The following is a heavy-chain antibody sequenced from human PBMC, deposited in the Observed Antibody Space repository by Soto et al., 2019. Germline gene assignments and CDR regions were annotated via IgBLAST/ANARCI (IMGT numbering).Heavy chain of an antibody. V-gene: IGHV4-4*02. CDR3: AQAGSGYNNYSDN. Sequence: PSATXSLTCVFSGTSITLNNLLSGLRQPPGKGLGWVGEVYHGGTTNYNPSLKSRVTLSVDKSKNQFSLKVTSVTDADKAVYYCAQAGSGYNNYSDNWGQGTLVAVSS. J-gene: IGHJ4*02. CDR1: GTSITLNNL. CDR2: VYHGGTT. D-gene: IGHD3-22*01.